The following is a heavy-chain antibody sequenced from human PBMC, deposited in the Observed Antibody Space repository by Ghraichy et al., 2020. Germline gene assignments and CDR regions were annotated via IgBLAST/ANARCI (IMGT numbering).Heavy chain of an antibody. J-gene: IGHJ3*02. CDR3: ARLGPRRKGAFDI. V-gene: IGHV4-39*01. D-gene: IGHD1-14*01. Sequence: SETLSLTCTVSGGSISSSSYYWGWIRQPPGKGLDWIGSIYYSGSTYYNPSLKSRVTISVDTSKNQFSLKLSPVTAADTAVYYWARLGPRRKGAFDIWGQGTMVTVSS. CDR2: IYYSGST. CDR1: GGSISSSSYY.